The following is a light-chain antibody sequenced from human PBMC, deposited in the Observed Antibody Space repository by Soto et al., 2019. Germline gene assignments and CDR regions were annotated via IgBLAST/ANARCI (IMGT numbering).Light chain of an antibody. CDR2: EAS. Sequence: QSALTQPASVSGAPGLSITISCTGTSSDVGGYNYDSWYHQHPGKAPKLRIYEASNRPAGVYHRFSDSKSGNTASLTIPVLQAEDEADYDCSAYTSSSITYVVGTGTKLTVL. J-gene: IGLJ1*01. V-gene: IGLV2-14*01. CDR3: SAYTSSSITYV. CDR1: SSDVGGYNY.